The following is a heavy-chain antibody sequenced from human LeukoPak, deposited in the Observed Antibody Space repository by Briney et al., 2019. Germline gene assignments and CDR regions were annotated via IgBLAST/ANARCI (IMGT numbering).Heavy chain of an antibody. CDR3: ASGDYSYNWFDP. J-gene: IGHJ5*02. CDR1: GGTFSSYA. CDR2: IIPIFGTA. V-gene: IGHV1-69*13. D-gene: IGHD4-17*01. Sequence: SVKVSCKASGGTFSSYAISWVRQAPGRGLEWMGGIIPIFGTANYAQKFQGRVTITADESTSTAYMELSSLRSEDTAVYYCASGDYSYNWFDPWGQGTLVTVSS.